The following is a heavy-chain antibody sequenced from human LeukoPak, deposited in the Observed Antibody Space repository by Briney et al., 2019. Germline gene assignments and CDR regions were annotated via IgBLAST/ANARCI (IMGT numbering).Heavy chain of an antibody. CDR3: ARDGMYSSSLDSFDY. J-gene: IGHJ4*02. V-gene: IGHV4-4*07. Sequence: SETLSLTCTVSGGSISSYYWSWIRQPAGKGLEWIGRIYTSGSTNYNPSLKSRVTMSVDTSKNQFSLKLSSVTAADTAVYYCARDGMYSSSLDSFDYWGQGTLVTVSS. CDR2: IYTSGST. CDR1: GGSISSYY. D-gene: IGHD6-6*01.